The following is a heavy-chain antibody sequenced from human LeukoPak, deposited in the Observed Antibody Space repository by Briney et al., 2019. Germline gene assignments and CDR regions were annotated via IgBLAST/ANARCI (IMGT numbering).Heavy chain of an antibody. CDR2: ISSSSSYI. CDR3: ARDRFRAGEIDD. V-gene: IGHV3-21*01. D-gene: IGHD7-27*01. J-gene: IGHJ4*02. Sequence: GGSLRLSCAASGFTFSSYSMNWVRQAPGKGLEWVSSISSSSSYIYYADSVKGRFTISRDNAKNSLYLQMNSLRAEDTAVYYCARDRFRAGEIDDWGQGTLVTVSS. CDR1: GFTFSSYS.